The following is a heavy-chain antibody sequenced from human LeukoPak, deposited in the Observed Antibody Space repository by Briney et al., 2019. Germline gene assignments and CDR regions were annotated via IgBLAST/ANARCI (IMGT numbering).Heavy chain of an antibody. V-gene: IGHV3-23*01. J-gene: IGHJ3*02. CDR3: AKDVDLGPDAFDI. Sequence: GGSLRLSCAASGFTFSSYWMSWVRQAPGKGLEWVSAISGSGGSTYYADSVKGRFTISRDNSKNTLYLQMNSLRAEDTAVYYCAKDVDLGPDAFDIWGQGTMVTVSS. CDR1: GFTFSSYW. D-gene: IGHD3-16*01. CDR2: ISGSGGST.